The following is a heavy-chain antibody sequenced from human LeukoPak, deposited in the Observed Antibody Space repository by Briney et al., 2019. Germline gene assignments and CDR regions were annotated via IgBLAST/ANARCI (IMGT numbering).Heavy chain of an antibody. CDR2: ISAYNGNT. Sequence: ASVKVSCKASGYTFTSYGISWVRQAPGQGLEWMGWISAYNGNTNYAQKLQGRVTMTTDTSTSTAYMELRSLRSDDMAVYYCARGSLLWFGELLLFDYWGQGTLVTVSS. CDR3: ARGSLLWFGELLLFDY. D-gene: IGHD3-10*01. J-gene: IGHJ4*02. CDR1: GYTFTSYG. V-gene: IGHV1-18*03.